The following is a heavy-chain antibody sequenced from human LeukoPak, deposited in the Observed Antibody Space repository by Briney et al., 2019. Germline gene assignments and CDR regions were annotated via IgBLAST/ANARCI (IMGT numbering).Heavy chain of an antibody. D-gene: IGHD6-19*01. CDR3: AKDLGYSSGWYCFDH. V-gene: IGHV3-23*01. J-gene: IGHJ4*02. CDR1: GFTFSSYA. Sequence: GGSLRLSCAASGFTFSSYAMSWVRQAPGKGLEWVSAISGSGGSTYYADSVKGRFTISRDNSKNTLYLQMNSLRAEDTAVYYCAKDLGYSSGWYCFDHWGQGTLVTVSS. CDR2: ISGSGGST.